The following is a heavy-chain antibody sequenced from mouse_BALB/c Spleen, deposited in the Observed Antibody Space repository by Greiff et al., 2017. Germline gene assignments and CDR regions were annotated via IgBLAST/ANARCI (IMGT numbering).Heavy chain of an antibody. CDR1: GFAFSSYD. Sequence: EVKLVESGGGLVKPGGSLKLSCAASGFAFSSYDMSWVRQTPEKRLEWVAYISSGGGSTYYPDTVKGRFTISRDNAKNTLYLQMSSLKSEDTAMYYCASHYGSSYSYAMDYWGQGTSVTVSS. J-gene: IGHJ4*01. CDR3: ASHYGSSYSYAMDY. D-gene: IGHD1-1*01. V-gene: IGHV5-12-1*01. CDR2: ISSGGGST.